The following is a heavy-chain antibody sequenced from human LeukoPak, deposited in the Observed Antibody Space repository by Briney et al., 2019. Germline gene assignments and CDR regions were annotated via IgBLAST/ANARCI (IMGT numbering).Heavy chain of an antibody. V-gene: IGHV3-23*01. CDR3: ASPKRANIVVVVAARYFDY. Sequence: GGSLRLSCAASGFTYSSYAMSWVRQAPGKGLEWVSAISGSGGSTYYADSVKGRFTISRDNSKNTLYLQMNSLRAEDTAVYYCASPKRANIVVVVAARYFDYWGQGTLVTVSS. CDR2: ISGSGGST. D-gene: IGHD2-15*01. CDR1: GFTYSSYA. J-gene: IGHJ4*02.